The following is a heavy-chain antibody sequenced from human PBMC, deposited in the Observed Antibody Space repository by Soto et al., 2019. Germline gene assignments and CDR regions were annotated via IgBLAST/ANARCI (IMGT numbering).Heavy chain of an antibody. D-gene: IGHD3-16*01. J-gene: IGHJ1*01. CDR3: VRSPKIGVRGAF. Sequence: PGGSLRLSCSTSGFRFNSFAIHWVRQAPGKGLEYVSAINANGGSTYFADSVKGRFSISRDDARNSVYLQINSLRAEDTALYFCVRSPKIGVRGAFWGRGTQVTVSS. CDR1: GFRFNSFA. V-gene: IGHV3-64*04. CDR2: INANGGST.